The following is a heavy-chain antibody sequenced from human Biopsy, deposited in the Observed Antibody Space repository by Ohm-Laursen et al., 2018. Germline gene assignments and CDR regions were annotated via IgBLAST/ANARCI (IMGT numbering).Heavy chain of an antibody. CDR3: TRDTTYYAGTTYYDALDV. CDR1: GFTFSTYW. J-gene: IGHJ3*01. V-gene: IGHV3-7*01. CDR2: IKRDGSQS. D-gene: IGHD2/OR15-2a*01. Sequence: GSLRLSCTASGFTFSTYWMTWVHQAPGKGLEWVANIKRDGSQSNHADSVKGRFTISRDNAKNSLYLQMNSLRAEDTAVYYCTRDTTYYAGTTYYDALDVWGQGTTVTVSS.